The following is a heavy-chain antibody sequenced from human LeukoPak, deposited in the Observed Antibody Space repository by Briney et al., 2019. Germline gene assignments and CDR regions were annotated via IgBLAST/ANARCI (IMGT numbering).Heavy chain of an antibody. J-gene: IGHJ4*02. CDR1: GGSISSSSYY. V-gene: IGHV4-39*07. CDR2: INHSGST. D-gene: IGHD5-12*01. CDR3: ARRLRINSGYDSGNFDY. Sequence: SETLSLTCTVSGGSISSSSYYWSWIRQPPGKGLEWIGEINHSGSTNYNPSLKSRVTISVDTSKNQFSLKLSSVTAADTAVYYCARRLRINSGYDSGNFDYWGQGTLVTVSS.